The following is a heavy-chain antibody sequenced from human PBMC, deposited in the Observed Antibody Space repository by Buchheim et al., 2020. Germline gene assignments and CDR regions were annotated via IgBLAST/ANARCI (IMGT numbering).Heavy chain of an antibody. CDR3: ASAPGREVRGIIYYYYGMDV. J-gene: IGHJ6*02. CDR2: ISSSSSYI. V-gene: IGHV3-21*01. Sequence: EVQLVESGGGLVKPGGSLRLSCAASGFTFSSYSMNWVRQAPGKGLEWVSSISSSSSYISYADSVKGRFTISRDNAKNSLYLQMNSLRAEDTAVYYCASAPGREVRGIIYYYYGMDVWGQGTT. D-gene: IGHD3-10*01. CDR1: GFTFSSYS.